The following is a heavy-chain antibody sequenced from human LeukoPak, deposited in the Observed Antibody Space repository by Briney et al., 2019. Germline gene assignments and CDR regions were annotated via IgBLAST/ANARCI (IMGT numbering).Heavy chain of an antibody. J-gene: IGHJ4*02. CDR1: GFTFRDTY. CDR3: ARVRGYGSGSYRSFDY. CDR2: ISSSTSYT. V-gene: IGHV3-11*05. D-gene: IGHD3-10*01. Sequence: GGSLGLSCAVSGFTFRDTYMSWIRQAPGKGLEWVSHISSSTSYTNYADSVKGRFTISRDSAKNSLYLQMNSLRAEDTAVYYCARVRGYGSGSYRSFDYWGQGTLVTVSS.